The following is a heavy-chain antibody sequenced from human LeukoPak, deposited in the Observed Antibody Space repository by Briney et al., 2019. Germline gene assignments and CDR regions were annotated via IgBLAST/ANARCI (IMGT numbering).Heavy chain of an antibody. Sequence: SHTLSLTCVISGDSVSSHRVAWNWIRQSPSRGLEWLGRTYYLSKWYNDYAVSVKSRININPDTSKNQFSLQLNSVTPDDTAVYYCACGYGFGFTYWGQGSLVTVSS. CDR2: TYYLSKWYN. V-gene: IGHV6-1*01. CDR3: ACGYGFGFTY. J-gene: IGHJ4*02. D-gene: IGHD5-18*01. CDR1: GDSVSSHRVA.